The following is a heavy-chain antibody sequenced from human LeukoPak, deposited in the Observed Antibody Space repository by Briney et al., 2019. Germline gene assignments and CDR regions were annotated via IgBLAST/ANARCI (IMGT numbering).Heavy chain of an antibody. CDR2: ISSSSSNI. D-gene: IGHD6-6*01. J-gene: IGHJ4*02. CDR1: GFTFSSYN. CDR3: SNGIYSSSY. V-gene: IGHV3-21*01. Sequence: PGGSLRLSCAASGFTFSSYNMNWVRQAPGKGLEWVSSISSSSSNIYYADSVKGRFTISRDNAKNSLYLQMNNLRAEDTAVYYCSNGIYSSSYWGQGTLVTVSS.